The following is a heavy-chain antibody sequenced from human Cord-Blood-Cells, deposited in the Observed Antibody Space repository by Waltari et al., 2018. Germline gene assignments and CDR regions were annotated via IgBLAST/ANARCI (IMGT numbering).Heavy chain of an antibody. CDR2: IYYSGST. J-gene: IGHJ3*02. V-gene: IGHV4-39*01. CDR3: ARQYSGSSHDAFDI. Sequence: QLQLQESGPGPVMPSETLSLPSTVPGGPISSSSYSWGGIRQPPGKGLEWIGSIYYSGSTYYNPSLKSRVTISVDTSKNQFSLKLSSVTAADTAVYYCARQYSGSSHDAFDIWGQGTMVTVSS. D-gene: IGHD1-26*01. CDR1: GGPISSSSYS.